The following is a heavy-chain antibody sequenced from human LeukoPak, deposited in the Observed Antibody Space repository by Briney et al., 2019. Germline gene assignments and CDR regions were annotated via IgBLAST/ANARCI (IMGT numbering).Heavy chain of an antibody. CDR1: GFTFSNYE. CDR2: ISSSSGSTI. D-gene: IGHD6-19*01. V-gene: IGHV3-48*03. J-gene: IGHJ4*02. Sequence: SLRLSCVASGFTFSNYEMNWVRQAPGKGLEWVSYISSSSGSTIYYADSVKGRFTISRDNAKNSLYLQMNSLRAEDTAVYYCARDSSGWYYFDYWGQGTLVTVSS. CDR3: ARDSSGWYYFDY.